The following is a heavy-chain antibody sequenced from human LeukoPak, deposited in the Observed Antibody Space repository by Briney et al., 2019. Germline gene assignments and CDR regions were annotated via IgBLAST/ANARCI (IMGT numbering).Heavy chain of an antibody. CDR2: ISYDGSNK. CDR3: ARDQVATIPVDWFDP. Sequence: PGGSLRLSCAASGFTFSSYAMHWVRQAPGKGLEWVAVISYDGSNKYYADSVKGRFTISRDNSKNTLYLQMNSLRAEDTAVYYCARDQVATIPVDWFDPRGQGTLVTVSS. D-gene: IGHD5-12*01. J-gene: IGHJ5*02. V-gene: IGHV3-30*01. CDR1: GFTFSSYA.